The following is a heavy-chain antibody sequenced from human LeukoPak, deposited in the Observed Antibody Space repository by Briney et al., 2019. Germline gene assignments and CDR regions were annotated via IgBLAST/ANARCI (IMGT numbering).Heavy chain of an antibody. V-gene: IGHV4-39*01. CDR2: IYYSGST. Sequence: SETLSLTCTVSGGSISSSSYYWGWIRQPPGKGLEWIGSIYYSGSTYYNPSLKSRVTISVDTSKNQFSLKLSSVTAADTAVYYCARLGDSLSGPGWGQGTLVTVSS. D-gene: IGHD3-16*01. CDR1: GGSISSSSYY. CDR3: ARLGDSLSGPG. J-gene: IGHJ4*02.